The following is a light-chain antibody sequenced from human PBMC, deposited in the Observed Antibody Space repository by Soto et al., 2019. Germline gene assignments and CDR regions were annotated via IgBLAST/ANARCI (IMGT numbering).Light chain of an antibody. Sequence: DIQMTQSPSTLSASVGDRVTITCRASQSISSWLAWYQQKPEKAPKLLIYKASTLERGVTSRFSGSGSGTEFTLTISSLQPDDFATYYCQQYNSYSQTFGQGTKVEIK. J-gene: IGKJ1*01. CDR2: KAS. V-gene: IGKV1-5*03. CDR1: QSISSW. CDR3: QQYNSYSQT.